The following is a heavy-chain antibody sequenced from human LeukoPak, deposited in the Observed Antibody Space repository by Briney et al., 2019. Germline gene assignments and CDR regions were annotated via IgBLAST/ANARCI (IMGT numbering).Heavy chain of an antibody. J-gene: IGHJ3*02. CDR2: IYYRSHWYG. CDR3: ARSHDYGDYIPGDAFDI. D-gene: IGHD4-17*01. V-gene: IGHV6-1*01. CDR1: GDSVSRTDAG. Sequence: SQTLSLTCAISGDSVSRTDAGWNWIRQSPSRGLEWLGRIYYRSHWYGDDVLSMKSRITINPDTAKNQFSLQLKSVTPEDTAVYYCARSHDYGDYIPGDAFDIWGQGTMVTVSS.